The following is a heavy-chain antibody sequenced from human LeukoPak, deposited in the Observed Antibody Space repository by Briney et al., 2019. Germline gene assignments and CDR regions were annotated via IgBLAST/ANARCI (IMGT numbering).Heavy chain of an antibody. CDR1: EYTFSAYY. J-gene: IGHJ4*02. D-gene: IGHD1-26*01. Sequence: ASVKVSCKASEYTFSAYYMHWVRQAPGQGLEWMGEINPNTGGTNYAQKFQGRVTLTRDTSINTAYMELSSLRSDDTAVYYCATNKVGAHTGFDYWGQGTLVTVSS. CDR2: INPNTGGT. CDR3: ATNKVGAHTGFDY. V-gene: IGHV1-2*02.